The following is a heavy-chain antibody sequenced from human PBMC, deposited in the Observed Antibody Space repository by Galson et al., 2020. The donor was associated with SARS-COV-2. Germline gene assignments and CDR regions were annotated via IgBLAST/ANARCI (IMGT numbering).Heavy chain of an antibody. J-gene: IGHJ3*02. CDR2: IHYSGSA. CDR1: GDSISLYY. D-gene: IGHD2-15*01. CDR3: ARAAYGHCSGGRCLLYALDM. Sequence: SETLSLTCNVSGDSISLYYWNWIRQPPGKGLEWIGHIHYSGSANYNPSLKSRVIISVDTSKNQFSLKLTSVTAADSAVYYCARAAYGHCSGGRCLLYALDMWGQGTLVTVSS. V-gene: IGHV4-59*01.